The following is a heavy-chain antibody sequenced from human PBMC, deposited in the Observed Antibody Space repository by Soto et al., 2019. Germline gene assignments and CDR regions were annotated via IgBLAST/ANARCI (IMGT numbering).Heavy chain of an antibody. Sequence: QAQLQQWGAGLLKPSETLSLTCAVYGGSFSGYYWSWIRQPPGKGLEWIGEINHSGNTNYNPSLKSRVTISGDTSKKQFSLKLNFVSAADTAVYYCARDHRVADYGDTYFDNWGQGTLVTVSS. CDR2: INHSGNT. V-gene: IGHV4-34*01. J-gene: IGHJ4*02. CDR1: GGSFSGYY. D-gene: IGHD4-17*01. CDR3: ARDHRVADYGDTYFDN.